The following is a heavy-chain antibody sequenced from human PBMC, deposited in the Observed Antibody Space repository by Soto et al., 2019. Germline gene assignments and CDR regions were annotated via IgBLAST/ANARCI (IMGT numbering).Heavy chain of an antibody. CDR3: ARVSYDSSGSSYIGS. D-gene: IGHD3-22*01. V-gene: IGHV1-18*01. CDR1: GYTFTSYG. J-gene: IGHJ4*02. CDR2: ISAYNGNT. Sequence: ASVKVSCKASGYTFTSYGISWVRQAPGQGLEWMGWISAYNGNTNYAQKLQGRVTMTTDTSTSTAYMELRSLRSDDTAVYYCARVSYDSSGSSYIGSWGQGTLVTVSS.